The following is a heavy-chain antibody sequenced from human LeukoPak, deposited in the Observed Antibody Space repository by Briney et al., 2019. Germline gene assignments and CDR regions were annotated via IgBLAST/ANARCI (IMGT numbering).Heavy chain of an antibody. CDR3: ARDAGNCSGGSCSDLFDY. V-gene: IGHV3-7*01. CDR2: IKQDGSEK. D-gene: IGHD2-15*01. CDR1: GFTFSSYW. Sequence: GGSLRLSCAASGFTFSSYWMSWVRQAPGKGLEWVANIKQDGSEKYYVDSVKGRFTISRDNAKNSLYLQMNSLRAEDTAVYYCARDAGNCSGGSCSDLFDYWGQGTLVTVSS. J-gene: IGHJ4*02.